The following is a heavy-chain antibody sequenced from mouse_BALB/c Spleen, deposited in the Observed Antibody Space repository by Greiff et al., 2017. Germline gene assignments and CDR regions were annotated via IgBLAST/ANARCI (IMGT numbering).Heavy chain of an antibody. CDR2: ISYDGSN. J-gene: IGHJ3*01. D-gene: IGHD2-4*01. V-gene: IGHV3-6*02. Sequence: EVQLVESGPGLVKPSQSLSLTCSVTGYSITSGYYWNWIRQFPGNKLEWMGYISYDGSNNYNPSLKNRISITRDTSKNQFFLKLNSVTTEDTATYYCASEVYCDYEGFAYWGQGTLVTVSA. CDR3: ASEVYCDYEGFAY. CDR1: GYSITSGYY.